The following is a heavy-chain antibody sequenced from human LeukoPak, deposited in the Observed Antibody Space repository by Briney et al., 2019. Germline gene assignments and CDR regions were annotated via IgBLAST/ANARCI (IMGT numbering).Heavy chain of an antibody. J-gene: IGHJ5*02. CDR1: GYSFTSYW. CDR2: IYPGGSHT. D-gene: IGHD2-21*02. V-gene: IGHV5-51*01. Sequence: GASLNTSCKGSGYSFTSYWLGLGRQLPGNGLGWMGIIYPGGSHTRYSPSLQGQVTTSADKSISTAYLQWSSLKASDTAMYYCARLGCGGDCYSSHWFDPWGQGTLVTVSS. CDR3: ARLGCGGDCYSSHWFDP.